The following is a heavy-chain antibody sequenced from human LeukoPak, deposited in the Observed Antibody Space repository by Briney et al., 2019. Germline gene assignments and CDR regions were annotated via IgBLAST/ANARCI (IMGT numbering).Heavy chain of an antibody. D-gene: IGHD3-22*01. V-gene: IGHV2-5*02. CDR3: AHSFYDSSGYYSRSYYFDY. CDR2: IYWGDDK. Sequence: ESGPTLVKPTQTLTLTCTFSGFSLSTSGVGVGWIRQPPGKALEWLALIYWGDDKRYSPSLKSRLTITKDTSKNQVVLTMTNMDPVDTATYYCAHSFYDSSGYYSRSYYFDYWGQGTLVTVSS. J-gene: IGHJ4*02. CDR1: GFSLSTSGVG.